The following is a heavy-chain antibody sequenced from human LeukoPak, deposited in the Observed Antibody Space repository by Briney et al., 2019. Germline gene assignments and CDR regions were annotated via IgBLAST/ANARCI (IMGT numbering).Heavy chain of an antibody. V-gene: IGHV3-21*01. CDR2: ISSSSSYI. CDR3: ARVRGNNCGGDCYSFERVEGAIDY. J-gene: IGHJ4*02. D-gene: IGHD2-21*02. Sequence: GGSLRLSCAASGFTFSSYAMHWVRQPPGKGLEWVSSISSSSSYIYYADSVKGRFTISRDNAKNSLYLQMNSLRAEDTAVYYCARVRGNNCGGDCYSFERVEGAIDYWGQGTLVTVSS. CDR1: GFTFSSYA.